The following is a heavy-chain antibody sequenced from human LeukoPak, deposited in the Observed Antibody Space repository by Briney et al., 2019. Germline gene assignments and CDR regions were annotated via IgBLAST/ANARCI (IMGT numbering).Heavy chain of an antibody. CDR1: GFPFSGYW. V-gene: IGHV3-7*01. CDR2: INQDGSTQ. Sequence: PGGSLRLSCAASGFPFSGYWVDWVRQAPGKGMEWVANINQDGSTQYYAASVKGRFTISRDNAKSSLYLQMNILRAEDTAVYYCSRSLDYLGQGALVTVSS. J-gene: IGHJ4*02. CDR3: SRSLDY.